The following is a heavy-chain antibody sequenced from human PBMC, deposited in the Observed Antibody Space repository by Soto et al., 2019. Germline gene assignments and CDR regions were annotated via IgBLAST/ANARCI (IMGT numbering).Heavy chain of an antibody. V-gene: IGHV1-3*01. Sequence: QVQLVQSGAEVKKPGASVKVSCKASGYTFTSYAMHWVRQAPGQRLEWMGWINAGNGNTKYSQKFQGRVTITRDTSASTAYMELSSLRSEDTAVYYCARGEKGSSWYFSGYYFDYWGQGTLVTVSS. CDR3: ARGEKGSSWYFSGYYFDY. CDR2: INAGNGNT. J-gene: IGHJ4*02. D-gene: IGHD6-13*01. CDR1: GYTFTSYA.